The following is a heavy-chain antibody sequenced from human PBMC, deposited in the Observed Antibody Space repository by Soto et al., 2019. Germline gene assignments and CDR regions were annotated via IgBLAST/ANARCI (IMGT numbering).Heavy chain of an antibody. CDR3: ARHSLALRKNNWFDP. Sequence: TMPVACPVSDDSIISSDVYWGWVRQPLGKGLEWIGSIFYLGSSYYNPSLKSRVTMSVDTSKNQFSLRLRSVTAADTALYFCARHSLALRKNNWFDPWGQGIMVTVSS. CDR2: IFYLGSS. CDR1: DDSIISSDVY. V-gene: IGHV4-39*01. D-gene: IGHD3-3*02. J-gene: IGHJ5*02.